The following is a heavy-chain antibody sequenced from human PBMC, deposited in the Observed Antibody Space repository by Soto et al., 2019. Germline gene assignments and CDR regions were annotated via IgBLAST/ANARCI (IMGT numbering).Heavy chain of an antibody. CDR2: INPRNGDT. V-gene: IGHV1-2*02. CDR1: GYTFTGNY. J-gene: IGHJ4*02. CDR3: VRGGGVDVVTPTRIVFDY. D-gene: IGHD2-21*02. Sequence: QVQLVQSGAEVKKPGASVKVSCKGSGYTFTGNYMHWMRQAPGQVPEWMGWINPRNGDTDYAQKFQGRVTITRDTSISTAYMDLSRLTSDDTAIYFCVRGGGVDVVTPTRIVFDYWGQGTLLTVSS.